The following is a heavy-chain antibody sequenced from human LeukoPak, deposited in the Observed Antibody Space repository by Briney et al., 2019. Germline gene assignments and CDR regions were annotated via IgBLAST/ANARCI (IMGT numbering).Heavy chain of an antibody. D-gene: IGHD3-16*01. CDR2: ISINGDKT. CDR3: XKDRIGAWSFDH. V-gene: IGHV3-64D*06. Sequence: GGSLRLSCSASGFTFSGHFMHWVRQAPGKGLEYVSSISINGDKTYYAESVKGRFTISRDNSKNTLYLQLSSLRVEDTAVYYCXKDRIGAWSFDHWGQGTLLTVSS. CDR1: GFTFSGHF. J-gene: IGHJ4*02.